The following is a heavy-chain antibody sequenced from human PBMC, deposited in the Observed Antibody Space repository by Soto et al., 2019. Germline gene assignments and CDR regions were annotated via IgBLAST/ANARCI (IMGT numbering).Heavy chain of an antibody. CDR3: AKGRKSTEKDIAVMLAAASSIQH. CDR1: GFTFSDYA. CDR2: ISATGATT. V-gene: IGHV3-23*01. Sequence: PGGSLRLSCVASGFTFSDYAMTWVRQAQGKGLEWVSVISATGATTYYADSVRGRFTISRDNSKNTLNLQMNDLRVEDTAVIYCAKGRKSTEKDIAVMLAAASSIQHWGQGTLVTVSS. D-gene: IGHD2-15*01. J-gene: IGHJ1*01.